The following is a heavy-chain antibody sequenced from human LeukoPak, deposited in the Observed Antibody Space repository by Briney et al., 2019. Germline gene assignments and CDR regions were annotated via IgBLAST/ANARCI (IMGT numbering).Heavy chain of an antibody. J-gene: IGHJ4*02. D-gene: IGHD3-16*02. CDR3: ASSRNDYVWGSYRYGYYFDY. V-gene: IGHV5-51*01. CDR2: IYPGDSDT. CDR1: GYSFTSYW. Sequence: GESLKISCKGSGYSFTSYWIGCVRQMPGKGLEWMGIIYPGDSDTRYSPSFQGQVTISADKSISTAYLQWSSLKASDTAMYYCASSRNDYVWGSYRYGYYFDYWGQGTPVTVSS.